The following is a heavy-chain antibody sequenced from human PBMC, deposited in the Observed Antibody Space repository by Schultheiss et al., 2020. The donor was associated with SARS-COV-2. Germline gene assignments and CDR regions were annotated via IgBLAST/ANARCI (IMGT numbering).Heavy chain of an antibody. CDR3: AREAVVAANFDS. V-gene: IGHV5-10-1*01. J-gene: IGHJ4*02. Sequence: ESLKISCQGSGYSFTKYWISWVRQMPGKGLEWMARIDPDDSYTSYSPSFQGHVTISADKSTSTAYLQWSSLKASDTATYYCAREAVVAANFDSWGQGTLVTVSS. CDR1: GYSFTKYW. D-gene: IGHD2-15*01. CDR2: IDPDDSYT.